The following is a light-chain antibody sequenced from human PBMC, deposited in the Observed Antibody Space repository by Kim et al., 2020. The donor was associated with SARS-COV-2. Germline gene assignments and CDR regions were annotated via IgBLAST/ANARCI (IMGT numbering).Light chain of an antibody. Sequence: QSALTQPPSASGSPGQSVTISCTGTSSDIGGYNYVSWYQQHPGKAPKFMIYEVSKRPSGVPDRFSGSKSGNTASLTVSGLQAEDEADYYCSSYAGSNKGVFGGGTQLTVL. V-gene: IGLV2-8*01. J-gene: IGLJ2*01. CDR3: SSYAGSNKGV. CDR2: EVS. CDR1: SSDIGGYNY.